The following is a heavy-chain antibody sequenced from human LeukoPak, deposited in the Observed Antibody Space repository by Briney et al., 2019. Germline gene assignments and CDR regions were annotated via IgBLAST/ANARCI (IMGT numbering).Heavy chain of an antibody. CDR2: IIPIFGTA. J-gene: IGHJ3*02. CDR3: ATDPRTHYYDSTLDI. Sequence: ASVKVSCKASGGTFSSYAISWVRQAPGQGLEWMGGIIPIFGTANYAQKFQGRVTMTEDTSTDTAYMELSSLRSEDTAVYYCATDPRTHYYDSTLDIWGQGTMVTVSS. V-gene: IGHV1-69*06. CDR1: GGTFSSYA. D-gene: IGHD3-22*01.